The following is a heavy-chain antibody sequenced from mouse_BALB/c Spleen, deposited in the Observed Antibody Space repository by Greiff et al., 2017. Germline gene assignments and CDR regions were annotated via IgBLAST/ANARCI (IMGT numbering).Heavy chain of an antibody. D-gene: IGHD2-14*01. CDR1: GYSITSDYA. CDR2: ISYSGST. V-gene: IGHV3-2*02. Sequence: EVQLQQSGPGLVKPSQSLSLTCTVTGYSITSDYAWNWIRQFPGNKLEWMGYISYSGSTSYNPSLKSRISITRDTSKNQFFLQLNSVTTEDTATYYCARWGYDDGFAYWGQGTLVTVSA. J-gene: IGHJ3*01. CDR3: ARWGYDDGFAY.